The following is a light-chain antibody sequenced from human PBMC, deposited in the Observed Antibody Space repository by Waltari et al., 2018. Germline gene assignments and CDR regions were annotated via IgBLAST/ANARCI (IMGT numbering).Light chain of an antibody. V-gene: IGKV3-20*01. CDR1: QYITCNW. CDR3: QQYDGSVVT. CDR2: AAS. J-gene: IGKJ4*01. Sequence: DIVLTHSPGTLSLSPGKRVTLTCRASQYITCNWLTWYQQKPDQAPRLLIYAASTRAPGIPDRFSGSGSGTDFSLTISRLEPEDSAAYYCQQYDGSVVTFGGGTKVEIK.